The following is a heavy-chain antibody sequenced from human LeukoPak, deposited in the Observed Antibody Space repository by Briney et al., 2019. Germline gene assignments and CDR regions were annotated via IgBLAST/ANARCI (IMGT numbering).Heavy chain of an antibody. D-gene: IGHD3-10*01. V-gene: IGHV3-23*01. Sequence: PGGSLRLSCTASGFTFSSYTMSWVRQAPGKGLKWVSTITTGGPNTYYADSVKGRFTVSRDDSKNTLYLQMNSLRAEDTAVYYCARVPYYYGSGIYYWGQGTLVTVSS. CDR3: ARVPYYYGSGIYY. CDR1: GFTFSSYT. J-gene: IGHJ4*02. CDR2: ITTGGPNT.